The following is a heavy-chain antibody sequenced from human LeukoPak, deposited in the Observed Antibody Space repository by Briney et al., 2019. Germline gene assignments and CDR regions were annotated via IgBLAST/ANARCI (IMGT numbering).Heavy chain of an antibody. CDR3: ARESPLLYYFDY. CDR1: GYTFTTYF. V-gene: IGHV1-46*01. Sequence: GASVKVSSKASGYTFTTYFMHWVRQAPGQGLEWMGIINPSDGGTTYAQKFQGRVTLTRDMSTSTVHMELSSLRSEDMAVYYCARESPLLYYFDYWGQGTLVTVSS. J-gene: IGHJ4*02. CDR2: INPSDGGT.